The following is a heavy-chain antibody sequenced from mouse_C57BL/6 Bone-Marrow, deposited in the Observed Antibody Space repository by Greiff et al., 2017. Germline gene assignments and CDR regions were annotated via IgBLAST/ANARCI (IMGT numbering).Heavy chain of an antibody. Sequence: EVKVVESGGGLVKPGGSLKLSCAASGFTFSSYAMSWVRQTPEKRLEWVATISDGGSYTYYPDNVKGRFTISRDNAKNNLYLQMSHLKSEDTAMYYCARGVITPSFAYWGQGTLVTVSA. CDR2: ISDGGSYT. D-gene: IGHD1-1*01. CDR3: ARGVITPSFAY. V-gene: IGHV5-4*03. J-gene: IGHJ3*01. CDR1: GFTFSSYA.